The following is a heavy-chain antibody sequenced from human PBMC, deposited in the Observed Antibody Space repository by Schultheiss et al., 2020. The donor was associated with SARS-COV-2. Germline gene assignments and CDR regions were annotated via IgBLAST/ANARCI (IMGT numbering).Heavy chain of an antibody. V-gene: IGHV4-34*01. CDR3: ARGAVYSRNYYYGMDV. CDR1: GGSISSYY. CDR2: INHSGST. Sequence: SETLSLTCTVSGGSISSYYWSWIRQPPGKGLEWIGEINHSGSTNYNPSLKSRVTISVDTSKNQFSLKLSSVTAADTAVYYCARGAVYSRNYYYGMDVWGQGTTVTVSS. J-gene: IGHJ6*02. D-gene: IGHD5-18*01.